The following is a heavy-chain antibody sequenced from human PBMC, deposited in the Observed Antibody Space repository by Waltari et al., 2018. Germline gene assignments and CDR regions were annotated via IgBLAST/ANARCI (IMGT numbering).Heavy chain of an antibody. Sequence: QVQLVQSGAEVEKPGASVKVSCKAIGYTFTRYGISWVRQAPGQGLEWMGWVSPHNGDTDYAQKFQGRVTMATDTFMNTAYMELSRLRSDDTAVYYCARSDRLYYYYYMDVWGKGTTVTVSS. CDR3: ARSDRLYYYYYMDV. J-gene: IGHJ6*03. CDR1: GYTFTRYG. V-gene: IGHV1-18*04. CDR2: VSPHNGDT.